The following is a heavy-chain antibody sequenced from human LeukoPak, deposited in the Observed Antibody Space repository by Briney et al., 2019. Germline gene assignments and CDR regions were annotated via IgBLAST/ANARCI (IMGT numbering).Heavy chain of an antibody. Sequence: VASVKVSCKASGFTFTSSAMQWVRQARGQRLEWIGWIVVGSGNTNYAQKFQERVTITRDMSTSTAYMELSSLRSEDTAVYYCAAEKAGYYGMDVWGQGTTVTVSS. CDR1: GFTFTSSA. D-gene: IGHD6-19*01. CDR2: IVVGSGNT. J-gene: IGHJ6*02. V-gene: IGHV1-58*02. CDR3: AAEKAGYYGMDV.